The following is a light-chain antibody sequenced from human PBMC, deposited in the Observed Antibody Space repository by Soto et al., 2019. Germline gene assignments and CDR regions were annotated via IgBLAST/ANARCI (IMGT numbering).Light chain of an antibody. V-gene: IGKV1-5*03. CDR3: QEYNGDSGLT. CDR1: QNILSW. J-gene: IGKJ4*01. CDR2: SAS. Sequence: DIQMTQSPSTVSASMGDRVTITCRASQNILSWVAWYQQKPGKAPELLIYSASGLETGVPSRFSGSGFGTEFTLTISSLHPDDFATYYCQEYNGDSGLTFGGGTKVEIK.